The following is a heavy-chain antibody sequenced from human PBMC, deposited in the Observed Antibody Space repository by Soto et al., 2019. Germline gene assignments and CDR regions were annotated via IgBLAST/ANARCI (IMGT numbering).Heavy chain of an antibody. CDR1: GFTVSSNY. CDR2: IYSGGST. V-gene: IGHV3-53*01. CDR3: ARDQRITMVRGVKNYYYYGMDV. Sequence: GGSLRLSCAASGFTVSSNYMSWVRQAPGKGLEWVSVIYSGGSTYYADSVKGRFTISRDNSKNTLYLQMNSLRAEDTAVYYCARDQRITMVRGVKNYYYYGMDVWGQGTTVTVSS. D-gene: IGHD3-10*01. J-gene: IGHJ6*02.